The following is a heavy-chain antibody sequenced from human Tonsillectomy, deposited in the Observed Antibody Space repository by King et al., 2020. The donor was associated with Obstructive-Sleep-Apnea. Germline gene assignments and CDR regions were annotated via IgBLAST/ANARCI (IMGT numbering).Heavy chain of an antibody. Sequence: GQLVQSGAEVKKPGSSVKVSCKTSGGTFSSFAVNWVRQAPGQGLEWMGGITSLSDTANYAQKFQGRVTITADKSTSTAYMELISLTYDDTAVYYWARDAPLAYWGQGTLVTVSS. CDR2: ITSLSDTA. D-gene: IGHD2-21*01. CDR1: GGTFSSFA. CDR3: ARDAPLAY. V-gene: IGHV1-69*14. J-gene: IGHJ4*02.